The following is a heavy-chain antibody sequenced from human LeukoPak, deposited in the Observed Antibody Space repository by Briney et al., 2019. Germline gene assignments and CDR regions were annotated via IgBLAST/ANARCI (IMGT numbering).Heavy chain of an antibody. CDR1: GFTFSSYW. V-gene: IGHV3-74*01. J-gene: IGHJ4*02. CDR2: IRGDGTIT. CDR3: ARSDYFDY. Sequence: PRGSLRLSCAASGFTFSSYWMHWVRQAPGKGLVWVSRIRGDGTITSYADSVKGRFTVSRDNAKTTLFLQMDSLRDEDTAVYYCARSDYFDYWGQGTPVTVSS.